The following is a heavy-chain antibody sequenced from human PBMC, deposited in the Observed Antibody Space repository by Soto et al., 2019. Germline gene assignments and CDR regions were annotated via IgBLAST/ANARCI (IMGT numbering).Heavy chain of an antibody. CDR3: ARDGGSADSNAFDI. CDR1: GDSISSGDYY. CDR2: ISYSGST. J-gene: IGHJ3*02. V-gene: IGHV4-31*03. D-gene: IGHD2-15*01. Sequence: SETLSLTCTVSGDSISSGDYYCNWIRHHPGKGLEWIGYISYSGSTYYNPSLKSRLTISVDTSKSQFSLKLTSVTAPDTAVYYCARDGGSADSNAFDIWGQGTMVPLS.